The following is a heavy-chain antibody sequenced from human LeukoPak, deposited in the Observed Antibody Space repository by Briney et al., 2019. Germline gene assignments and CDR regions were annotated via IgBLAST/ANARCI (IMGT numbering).Heavy chain of an antibody. V-gene: IGHV4-59*01. CDR3: ARATYGDLYMDV. Sequence: SETLSLTCTVSGGSISSYYWSWIRQPPGKGVEWIGYIYYSGSTNYNSSLKSRVTISVDTSKNQFSLKLSSVTAADTAVYYCARATYGDLYMDVWGKGTTVTISS. CDR1: GGSISSYY. J-gene: IGHJ6*03. CDR2: IYYSGST. D-gene: IGHD4-17*01.